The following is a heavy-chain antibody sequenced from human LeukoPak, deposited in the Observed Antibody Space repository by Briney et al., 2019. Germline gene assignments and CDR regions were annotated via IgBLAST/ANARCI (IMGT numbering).Heavy chain of an antibody. Sequence: SETLSLTCTVSGGSISSYYWSWIRQPAGKGLEWIGRIYTSGSTNYNPSLKSRVTMSVDTSKNQFSLKLSSVTAADTAVYYCASEGAYYGSGSRLDYWGQGTLVTVSS. CDR3: ASEGAYYGSGSRLDY. D-gene: IGHD3-10*01. CDR2: IYTSGST. CDR1: GGSISSYY. J-gene: IGHJ4*02. V-gene: IGHV4-4*07.